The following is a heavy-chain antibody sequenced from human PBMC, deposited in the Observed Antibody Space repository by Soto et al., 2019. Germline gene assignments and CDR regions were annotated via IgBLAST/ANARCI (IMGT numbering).Heavy chain of an antibody. CDR2: ISAYNGNT. CDR1: GYTFTSYG. J-gene: IGHJ4*02. V-gene: IGHV1-18*01. CDR3: ARLSGMITFGGVIVSPIFDY. Sequence: QVQLVQSGAEVKKPGASVKVSCKASGYTFTSYGISWVRQAPGQGLEWMGWISAYNGNTNYAQKLQGRVTMTTDTSTSTAYMELGSLRSDDTAVYYCARLSGMITFGGVIVSPIFDYWGQGTLVTVSS. D-gene: IGHD3-16*02.